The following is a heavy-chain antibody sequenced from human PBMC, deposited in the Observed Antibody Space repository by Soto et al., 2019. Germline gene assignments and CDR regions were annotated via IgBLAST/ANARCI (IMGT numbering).Heavy chain of an antibody. V-gene: IGHV4-39*01. J-gene: IGHJ4*02. CDR2: IYYSGST. D-gene: IGHD6-19*01. CDR3: ARNAVHSSGFTDY. CDR1: GGSISSSSYY. Sequence: QLQLQESGPGLVKPSETLSLTCTVSGGSISSSSYYWGWIRQPPGKGLEWIGSIYYSGSTYYNPSLKSRVTMSVDASKTQFSLKLSSATAADTAVYYCARNAVHSSGFTDYWGQGALVTVSS.